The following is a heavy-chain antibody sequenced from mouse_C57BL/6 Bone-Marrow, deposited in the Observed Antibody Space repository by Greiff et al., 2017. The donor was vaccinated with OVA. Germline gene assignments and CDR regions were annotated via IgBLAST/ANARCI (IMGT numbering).Heavy chain of an antibody. V-gene: IGHV1-54*01. J-gene: IGHJ4*01. CDR1: GYAFTNYL. CDR2: INPGSGGT. Sequence: QVQLQQSGAELVRPGTSVKVSCKASGYAFTNYLIEWVKQRPGQGLEWIGVINPGSGGTNYNEKFKGKATLTADKSSSTAYMQLSSLTSEDSAVYYCARRSNYVCYAMDYWGQGTSVTVSS. D-gene: IGHD2-5*01. CDR3: ARRSNYVCYAMDY.